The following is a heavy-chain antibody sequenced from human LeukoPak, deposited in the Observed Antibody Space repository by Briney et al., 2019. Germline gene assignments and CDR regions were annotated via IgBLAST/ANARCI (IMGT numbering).Heavy chain of an antibody. CDR3: ARGRADYYDSSTLGY. V-gene: IGHV3-48*03. Sequence: GDSLRLSCAASGFTFSSYEMNWVRQPPGKGLEWVSYISSSGSTIYYAHSVKGRFTISRDNAKNSLYLQMISLRAEDTAVYYCARGRADYYDSSTLGYWGQGTLVTVSS. CDR1: GFTFSSYE. CDR2: ISSSGSTI. J-gene: IGHJ4*02. D-gene: IGHD3-22*01.